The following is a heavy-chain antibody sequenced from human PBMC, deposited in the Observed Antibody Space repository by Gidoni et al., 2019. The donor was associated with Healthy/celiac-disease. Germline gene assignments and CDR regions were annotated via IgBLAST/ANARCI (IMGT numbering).Heavy chain of an antibody. CDR1: GGSISSGGYY. D-gene: IGHD4-17*01. CDR2: IYYSGST. J-gene: IGHJ6*02. V-gene: IGHV4-31*03. Sequence: QVQLQESGPGLVKPSPTLSLTCTVPGGSISSGGYYWSWIRQHPGKGLEWIGYIYYSGSTYYNPSLKSRVTISVDTSKNQFSLKLSSVTAADTAVYYCARVAPTGYYYYGMDVWGQGTTVTVSS. CDR3: ARVAPTGYYYYGMDV.